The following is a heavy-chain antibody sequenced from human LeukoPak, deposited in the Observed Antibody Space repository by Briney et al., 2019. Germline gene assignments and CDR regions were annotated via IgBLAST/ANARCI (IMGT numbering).Heavy chain of an antibody. Sequence: SVKVSCKASGGTFSSYAISWVRQAPGQGLEWMGRIIPILGIANYAQKFQGRVTITADKSTSTAYMELSSLRSEDTAVYYCARADILTGYPRGRLAAWGQGTLVTVSS. V-gene: IGHV1-69*04. D-gene: IGHD3-9*01. CDR2: IIPILGIA. CDR1: GGTFSSYA. J-gene: IGHJ5*02. CDR3: ARADILTGYPRGRLAA.